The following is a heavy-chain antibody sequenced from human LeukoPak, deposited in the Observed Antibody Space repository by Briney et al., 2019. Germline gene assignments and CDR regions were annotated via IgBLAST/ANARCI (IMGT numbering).Heavy chain of an antibody. CDR3: VRLTCSGSSCSGGGAFDV. J-gene: IGHJ3*01. D-gene: IGHD2-2*01. V-gene: IGHV4-31*03. Sequence: SHTLSLTCNVPRDSMSSGGYLWTCLRQHPGKALQWIAYIFYNGGSYYSPSLQSRLTISVDTSQKQFSLKMSSVTAAGTAVYYCVRLTCSGSSCSGGGAFDVWGQGTVVTVSS. CDR2: IFYNGGS. CDR1: RDSMSSGGYL.